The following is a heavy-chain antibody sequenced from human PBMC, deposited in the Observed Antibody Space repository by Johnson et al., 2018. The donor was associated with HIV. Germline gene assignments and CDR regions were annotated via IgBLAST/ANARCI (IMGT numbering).Heavy chain of an antibody. D-gene: IGHD6-6*01. CDR2: IYSGGST. CDR3: AKDRGAARAFDAFDI. Sequence: QVLFVESGGGVVQPGGSLRLSCETSRFTFDDYAMHWVRQAPGKGLEWVSVIYSGGSTYYADSVKGRFTISRDNSKNTLYLQMNSLRAEDTAVYYCAKDRGAARAFDAFDIWGQGTMVTVSS. CDR1: RFTFDDYA. V-gene: IGHV3-NL1*01. J-gene: IGHJ3*02.